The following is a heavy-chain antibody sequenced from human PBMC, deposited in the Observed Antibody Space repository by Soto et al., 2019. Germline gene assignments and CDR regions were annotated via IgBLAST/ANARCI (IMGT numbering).Heavy chain of an antibody. V-gene: IGHV4-59*01. CDR3: ARQGYCSGGSCYSGYYYYGMDV. J-gene: IGHJ6*02. CDR2: IYYSGST. CDR1: GGSISSYY. Sequence: SETLSLTCTVPGGSISSYYWSWIRQPPGKGLEWIGYIYYSGSTNYNPSLKSRVTISVDTSKNQFSLKLSSVTAADTAVYYCARQGYCSGGSCYSGYYYYGMDVWGQGTTVTVSS. D-gene: IGHD2-15*01.